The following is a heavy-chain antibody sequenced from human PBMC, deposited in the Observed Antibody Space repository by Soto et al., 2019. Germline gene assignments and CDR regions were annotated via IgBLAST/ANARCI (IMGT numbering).Heavy chain of an antibody. D-gene: IGHD1-1*01. Sequence: DVQLVESGGGLIQPGGSLRLSCAAFGLTVSGKKYMAWVRQAPGKGLEWVSGLYDVDGTYYADSVKGRFTISRDSSKNIEYLQMNSLRPDDTAVYYCASWVLQEHAYDIWGLGTTVTVSS. J-gene: IGHJ3*02. CDR1: GLTVSGKKY. CDR3: ASWVLQEHAYDI. V-gene: IGHV3-53*01. CDR2: LYDVDGT.